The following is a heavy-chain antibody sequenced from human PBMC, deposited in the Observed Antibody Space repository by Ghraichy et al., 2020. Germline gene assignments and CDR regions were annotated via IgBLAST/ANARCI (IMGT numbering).Heavy chain of an antibody. CDR2: ISGSGGST. V-gene: IGHV3-23*01. D-gene: IGHD6-13*01. CDR1: GFTFSSYA. J-gene: IGHJ5*02. Sequence: GGSLRLSCAASGFTFSSYAMSWVRQAPGKGLEWVSAISGSGGSTYYADSVKGRFTISRDNSKNTLYLQMNSLRAEDTAVYYCAKDQDPTAAGTPYNWFDPWGQGTLVTVSS. CDR3: AKDQDPTAAGTPYNWFDP.